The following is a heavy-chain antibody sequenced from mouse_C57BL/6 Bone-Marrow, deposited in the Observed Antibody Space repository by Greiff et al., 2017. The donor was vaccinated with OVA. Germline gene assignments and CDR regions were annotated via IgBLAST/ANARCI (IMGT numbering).Heavy chain of an antibody. CDR3: ARHGDYGRFFDY. D-gene: IGHD1-1*01. V-gene: IGHV5-6*01. CDR1: GFTFSSYG. Sequence: EVQRVESGGDLVKPGGSLKLSCAASGFTFSSYGMSWVRQTPDKRLEWVATISSGGSYTYYPDSVKGRFTISRDNAKNTLYLQMSSLKSEDTAMYYCARHGDYGRFFDYWGQGTTLTVSS. J-gene: IGHJ2*01. CDR2: ISSGGSYT.